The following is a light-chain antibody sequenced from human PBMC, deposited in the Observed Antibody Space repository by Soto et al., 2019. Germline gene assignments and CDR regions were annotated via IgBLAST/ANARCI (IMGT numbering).Light chain of an antibody. Sequence: QAVVTQPPSVSGAPGQRVTISCTGSSSNIGANYDVHWYQQLPGTAPKLLMYDSSNRPSGVPDRFSGSKSGTSASLAITGLQAEDEADYYCQSYDSSLSAVIFGGGTKLTVL. CDR2: DSS. CDR3: QSYDSSLSAVI. CDR1: SSNIGANYD. V-gene: IGLV1-40*01. J-gene: IGLJ2*01.